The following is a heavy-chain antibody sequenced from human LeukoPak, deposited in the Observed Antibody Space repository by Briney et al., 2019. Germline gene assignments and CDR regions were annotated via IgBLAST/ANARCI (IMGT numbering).Heavy chain of an antibody. J-gene: IGHJ4*02. D-gene: IGHD3-10*01. CDR2: IYYSGST. CDR3: ARASLYYYGSGSHYDFDH. Sequence: KPSETLSLTCTVSGGSISSTSYYWGWIRQPPGKGLEWIGNIYYSGSTYYNPSLKSRVTISVDTSKNQFSLKLSSVTAADTAIYYCARASLYYYGSGSHYDFDHWGQGTLVTVSS. CDR1: GGSISSTSYY. V-gene: IGHV4-39*01.